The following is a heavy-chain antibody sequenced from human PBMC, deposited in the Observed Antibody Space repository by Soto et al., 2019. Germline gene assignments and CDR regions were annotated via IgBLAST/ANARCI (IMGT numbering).Heavy chain of an antibody. CDR3: ARNLIEMRTMDY. J-gene: IGHJ4*02. D-gene: IGHD3-16*02. V-gene: IGHV3-30-3*01. CDR1: GFTFSSYT. Sequence: QVQLVESGGGVVQPGRSLTLSCAASGFTFSSYTMHWVRQAPGKGLEWMALMSYDGNNKYYADSVKGRFTISRDTSKNTLYLQMTSLKPEDTAVYYCARNLIEMRTMDYWGQGTLITVSS. CDR2: MSYDGNNK.